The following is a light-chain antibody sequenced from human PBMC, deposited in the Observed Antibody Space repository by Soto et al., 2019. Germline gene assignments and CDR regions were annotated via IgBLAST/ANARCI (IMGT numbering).Light chain of an antibody. Sequence: AIQMTQSPSSLSASVGDRVTITCRASQDIRTELGWYQQKPGNAPKLLIYATSILQSGVPSRFSGIGSGTDFTLTISSLRPEDFATYYFLQDYRYPRTFGQGTKV. CDR2: ATS. J-gene: IGKJ1*01. CDR1: QDIRTE. V-gene: IGKV1-6*01. CDR3: LQDYRYPRT.